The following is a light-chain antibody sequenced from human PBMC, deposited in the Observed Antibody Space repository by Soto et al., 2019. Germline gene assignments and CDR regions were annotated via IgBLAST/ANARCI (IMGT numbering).Light chain of an antibody. J-gene: IGKJ4*01. Sequence: EIVLTQSPGTLSLSPGERATLSCRASQSVATSQLAWYQQKPGQAPRLLIGASSRATGVPDRFIASGSGTDFTLTISRLEPEDFAVYYCQQFSSYPLTFGGGTKVDIK. V-gene: IGKV3-20*01. CDR2: GAS. CDR3: QQFSSYPLT. CDR1: QSVATSQ.